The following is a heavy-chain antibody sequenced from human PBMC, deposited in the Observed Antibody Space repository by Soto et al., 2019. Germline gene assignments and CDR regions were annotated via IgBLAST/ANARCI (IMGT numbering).Heavy chain of an antibody. CDR1: GYTFTSYD. J-gene: IGHJ4*02. V-gene: IGHV1-8*01. Sequence: ASVKVSCKASGYTFTSYDINWLRQSTGQGLEWMGWMNPNSGNTGYAQKFQGRVTMTRNTSISTAYMELSSLRSEDTAVYYCARVPYDFWSGYPTYYFDYWGQGTLVTVSS. D-gene: IGHD3-3*01. CDR3: ARVPYDFWSGYPTYYFDY. CDR2: MNPNSGNT.